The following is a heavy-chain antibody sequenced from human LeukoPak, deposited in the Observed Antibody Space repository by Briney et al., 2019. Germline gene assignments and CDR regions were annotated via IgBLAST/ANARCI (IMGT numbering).Heavy chain of an antibody. CDR2: MYYGGSN. D-gene: IGHD3-22*01. J-gene: IGHJ4*02. CDR1: GVSFSSTSYY. Sequence: SETQSLTCTVSGVSFSSTSYYWGWIRQPPGKGLEWIGSMYYGGSNYYNPSLKSRVTISVDTSKNQFSLKLSSVTAADTAVYYCARVLPDYYDSSGVLGNWGQGTLVTVSS. CDR3: ARVLPDYYDSSGVLGN. V-gene: IGHV4-39*07.